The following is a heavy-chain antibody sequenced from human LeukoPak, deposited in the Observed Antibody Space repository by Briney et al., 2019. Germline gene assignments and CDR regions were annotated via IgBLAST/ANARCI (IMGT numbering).Heavy chain of an antibody. Sequence: ASVKVSCKASGYTFTGYYMHWVRQAPGQGLEWMGWINPNSGGTNYAQKFQGRVTMTRDTSISTAYMELSRLRSDDTAVYYCASDIVVVPAASGPGYWGQGTLVTVSS. CDR3: ASDIVVVPAASGPGY. CDR2: INPNSGGT. V-gene: IGHV1-2*02. J-gene: IGHJ4*02. D-gene: IGHD2-2*01. CDR1: GYTFTGYY.